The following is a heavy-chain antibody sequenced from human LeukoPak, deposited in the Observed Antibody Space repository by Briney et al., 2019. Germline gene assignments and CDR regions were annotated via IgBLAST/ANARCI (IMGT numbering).Heavy chain of an antibody. D-gene: IGHD1-1*01. Sequence: PGGSLRLSCATSGFSFSDSYMGWIPQAPGKGLEWVAYVSGSGKTKYHADSLKGRLTISRDNGKKSLYLQMNSLRVEDTAVYYCMRVEGRNETSWGQGTLLTVSS. V-gene: IGHV3-11*04. CDR1: GFSFSDSY. CDR3: MRVEGRNETS. J-gene: IGHJ5*02. CDR2: VSGSGKTK.